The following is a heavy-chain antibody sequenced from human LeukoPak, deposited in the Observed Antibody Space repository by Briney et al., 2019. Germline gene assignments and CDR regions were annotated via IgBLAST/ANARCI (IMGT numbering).Heavy chain of an antibody. V-gene: IGHV3-53*01. CDR1: GFTVSSNY. D-gene: IGHD3-10*01. CDR2: IYSGGST. CDR3: ARGPMVRGVISFDY. J-gene: IGHJ4*02. Sequence: GGSLRLSCAASGFTVSSNYMSWVRQAPGKGLEWVSVIYSGGSTYYADSVKGRFTISRDNSKNTLYLQMNSLRAEDTAVYYCARGPMVRGVISFDYWGQGTLVTVSS.